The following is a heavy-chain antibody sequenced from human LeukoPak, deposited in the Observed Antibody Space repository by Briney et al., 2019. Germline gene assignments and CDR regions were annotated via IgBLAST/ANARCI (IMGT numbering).Heavy chain of an antibody. Sequence: PSETLSLTCTVSGGPISSYYWSWIRQPAGKGLEWIGRIYISGSTNYNPSLKSRVTMSVDTSKNQFSLKLSSVTAADTAVYYCARDRGYSGYDWYYYYYMDVWGKGTTVTISS. CDR3: ARDRGYSGYDWYYYYYMDV. CDR2: IYISGST. V-gene: IGHV4-4*07. D-gene: IGHD5-12*01. CDR1: GGPISSYY. J-gene: IGHJ6*03.